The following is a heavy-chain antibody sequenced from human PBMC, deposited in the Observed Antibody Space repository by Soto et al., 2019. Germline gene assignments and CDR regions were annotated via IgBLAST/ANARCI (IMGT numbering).Heavy chain of an antibody. CDR2: INPNSGGT. J-gene: IGHJ5*02. Sequence: ASVKVSCKASGYTFTGYYMHWVRQAPGQGLEWMGWINPNSGGTNYAQKFQGRVTMTRDTSISTAYMELSRLRSDDTAVYYCARDRPDSSGWHLNQFDPWGQGTRVIVAS. CDR1: GYTFTGYY. CDR3: ARDRPDSSGWHLNQFDP. V-gene: IGHV1-2*02. D-gene: IGHD6-19*01.